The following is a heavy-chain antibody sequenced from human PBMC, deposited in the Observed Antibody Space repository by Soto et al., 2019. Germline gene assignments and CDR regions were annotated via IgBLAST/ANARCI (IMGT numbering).Heavy chain of an antibody. V-gene: IGHV3-48*03. CDR1: GFTFSSYE. CDR2: ISSSGSTI. D-gene: IGHD3-10*01. Sequence: EVQLVESGGGLVQPGGSLRLSCAASGFTFSSYEMNWVRQAPGKGLEWVSYISSSGSTIYYADSVKGRFTNSRDNAKNSLYLQMNSLRAEDTAVYYCARASRLTYYYGSGSYSSYYYYGMDVWGQGTTVTVSS. CDR3: ARASRLTYYYGSGSYSSYYYYGMDV. J-gene: IGHJ6*02.